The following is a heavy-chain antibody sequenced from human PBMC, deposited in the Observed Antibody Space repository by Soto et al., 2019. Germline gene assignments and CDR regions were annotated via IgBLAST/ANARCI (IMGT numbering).Heavy chain of an antibody. D-gene: IGHD5-12*01. CDR1: GGSISSSSYY. CDR3: ARVAGESGYDSGQYYYYYMDV. CDR2: IYYSGST. J-gene: IGHJ6*03. V-gene: IGHV4-39*01. Sequence: SETLSLTCTVSGGSISSSSYYWGWIRQPPGKGLEWIGSIYYSGSTYYNPSLKSRVTISVDTSKNQFSLKLSSVTAADTAVYYCARVAGESGYDSGQYYYYYMDVWGKGTTVTVSS.